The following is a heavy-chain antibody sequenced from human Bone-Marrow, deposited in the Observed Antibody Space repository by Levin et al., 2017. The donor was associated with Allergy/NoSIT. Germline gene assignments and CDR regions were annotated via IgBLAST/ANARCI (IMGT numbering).Heavy chain of an antibody. J-gene: IGHJ3*01. CDR3: AKDFDVRAFDV. Sequence: ASVKVSCKGYGYTFSRYAMNWVRQAPGQGLEWMGWIDPSNGNPTYAQDFTGRFVFSLDTSVSTAYLQISTLKAEDTAVYYCAKDFDVRAFDVWGQGTMVTVSS. CDR2: IDPSNGNP. CDR1: GYTFSRYA. V-gene: IGHV7-4-1*02. D-gene: IGHD3-9*01.